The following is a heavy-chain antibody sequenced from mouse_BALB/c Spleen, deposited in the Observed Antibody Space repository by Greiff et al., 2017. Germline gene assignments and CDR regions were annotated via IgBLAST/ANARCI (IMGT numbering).Heavy chain of an antibody. CDR2: ISYDGSN. CDR1: GYSITSGYY. J-gene: IGHJ3*01. D-gene: IGHD2-4*01. V-gene: IGHV3-6*02. Sequence: EVQLQESGPGLVKPSQSLSLTCSVTGYSITSGYYWNWIRQFPGNKLEWMGYISYDGSNNYNPSLKNRISITRDTSKNQFFLKLNSVTTEDTATYYCARLDYGWFAYWGQGTLVTVSA. CDR3: ARLDYGWFAY.